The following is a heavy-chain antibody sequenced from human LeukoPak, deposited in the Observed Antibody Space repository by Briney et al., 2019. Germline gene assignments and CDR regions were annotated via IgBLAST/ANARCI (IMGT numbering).Heavy chain of an antibody. CDR3: ARDLSGVTGYTYGRGIDY. CDR2: IRYDGSNK. V-gene: IGHV3-30*02. D-gene: IGHD5-18*01. J-gene: IGHJ4*02. Sequence: GGSLRLSCAASGFTFSSYGMHWVRQAPGKGLEWVAFIRYDGSNKKYVDSLKGRFTISRDNSKNTLYLQMNSLRAEDTAVYYCARDLSGVTGYTYGRGIDYWGQGTLVTVSS. CDR1: GFTFSSYG.